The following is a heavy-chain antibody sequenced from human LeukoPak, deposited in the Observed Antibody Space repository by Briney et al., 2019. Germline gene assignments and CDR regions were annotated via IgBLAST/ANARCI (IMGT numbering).Heavy chain of an antibody. CDR2: NIPILGIA. D-gene: IGHD2-2*02. CDR1: GGTFSSYT. V-gene: IGHV1-69*02. Sequence: ASVKVSCKASGGTFSSYTISWVRQAPGQGLEWMGRNIPILGIANYAQKFQGRVTITADKSTSTAYVELSSLRSEDTAVYYCARRYCSSTSCYTPYYYGMDVWGQGTTVTVSS. CDR3: ARRYCSSTSCYTPYYYGMDV. J-gene: IGHJ6*02.